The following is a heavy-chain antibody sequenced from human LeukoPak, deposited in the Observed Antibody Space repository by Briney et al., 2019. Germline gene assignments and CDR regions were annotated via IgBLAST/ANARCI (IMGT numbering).Heavy chain of an antibody. CDR1: GGSISSSSYY. CDR2: IYYSGST. Sequence: SETLSLTCTVSGGSISSSSYYWGWIRQPPGKGLEWIGSIYYSGSTYYNPSLKSRVTISVDTSKNQFSLKLSSVTAADTAVYYCARGPAGVPYWNYAPYFDYWGQGTLVTVSS. CDR3: ARGPAGVPYWNYAPYFDY. J-gene: IGHJ4*02. V-gene: IGHV4-39*07. D-gene: IGHD1-7*01.